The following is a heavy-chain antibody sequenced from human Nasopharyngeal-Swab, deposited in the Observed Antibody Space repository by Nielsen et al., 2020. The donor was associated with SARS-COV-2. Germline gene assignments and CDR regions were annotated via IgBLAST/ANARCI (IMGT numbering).Heavy chain of an antibody. J-gene: IGHJ6*02. Sequence: SDTLSLTCAVSGGSISSGGYSWSWIRQPPGKGLEWIGRIYTSGSTNYNPSLKSRVTMSVDTSKNQFSLKLSSVTAADTAVYYCARDPEWFDPGGYYYYGMDVWGQGTTVTVSS. CDR2: IYTSGST. CDR3: ARDPEWFDPGGYYYYGMDV. V-gene: IGHV4-61*02. CDR1: GGSISSGGYS. D-gene: IGHD3-3*01.